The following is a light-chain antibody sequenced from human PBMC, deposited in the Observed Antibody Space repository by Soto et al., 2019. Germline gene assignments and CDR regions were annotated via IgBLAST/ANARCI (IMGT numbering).Light chain of an antibody. V-gene: IGKV3-20*01. Sequence: EIVLTQSPGTLSLSPGERATLSCRASQSISSSYLAWYQQKPGQAPRLLIYGASSRATGIPDRFSGSGSGKDFPLTISRLEPEDFAVYYWQQYDSSPVTFGQGTKVEIK. CDR1: QSISSSY. CDR2: GAS. J-gene: IGKJ1*01. CDR3: QQYDSSPVT.